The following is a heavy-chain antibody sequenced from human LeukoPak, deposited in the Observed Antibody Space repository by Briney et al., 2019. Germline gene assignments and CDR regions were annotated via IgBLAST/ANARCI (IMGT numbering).Heavy chain of an antibody. CDR2: IYYSGST. Sequence: SETLSLTCTVSGGSISSYYWSWIRQPPGKVLEWIGYIYYSGSTNYNPSLKSRVTISVDTSKNQFSLKLSSVTAADTAVYYCARDNPTLAAAGYPSYYGMDVWGQGTTVTVSS. CDR3: ARDNPTLAAAGYPSYYGMDV. V-gene: IGHV4-59*01. D-gene: IGHD6-13*01. CDR1: GGSISSYY. J-gene: IGHJ6*02.